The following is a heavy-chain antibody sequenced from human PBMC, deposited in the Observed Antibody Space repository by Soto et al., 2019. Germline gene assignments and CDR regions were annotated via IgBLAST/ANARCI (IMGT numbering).Heavy chain of an antibody. D-gene: IGHD6-6*01. Sequence: EVQLLESGGGLVQPGGSLRLSCAASGFTFSTYAMSWVRQAPGKGLEWVSAIGASDGRTQYADSVKGRLTISRDNSRNTLYLQMNSLRAEDTAVYYCAKEGSTSYAFFDYWGQGTLVTVSS. CDR1: GFTFSTYA. CDR3: AKEGSTSYAFFDY. J-gene: IGHJ4*02. V-gene: IGHV3-23*01. CDR2: IGASDGRT.